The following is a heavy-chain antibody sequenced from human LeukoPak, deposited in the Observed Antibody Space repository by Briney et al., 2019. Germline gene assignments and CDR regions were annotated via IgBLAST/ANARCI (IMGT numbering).Heavy chain of an antibody. Sequence: GGSLRLSCAASGVTFSSYGMHWVRQAPGKGLEWVAVISYDGSNKYYADSVKGRFTISRDNSKNTLYLQMNSLRAEDTAVYYCAKAPRTIFGVVIIPAPDYWGQGTLVTVSS. V-gene: IGHV3-30*18. J-gene: IGHJ4*02. CDR3: AKAPRTIFGVVIIPAPDY. CDR1: GVTFSSYG. D-gene: IGHD3-3*01. CDR2: ISYDGSNK.